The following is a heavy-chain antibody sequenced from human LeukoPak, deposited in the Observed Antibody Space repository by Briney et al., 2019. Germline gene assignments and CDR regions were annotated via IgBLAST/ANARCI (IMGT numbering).Heavy chain of an antibody. CDR3: AKVRGGRYCSSTSCFERGRLCWFDP. CDR2: IWYDGSNR. Sequence: GRSLRLSCAASGFTFSSYGMHWVRQAPGKGLEWVAVIWYDGSNRYYADSVKGRFTISRDNSKNTLYLQMNSLRAEDMAVYYCAKVRGGRYCSSTSCFERGRLCWFDPWGQGTLVTVSS. CDR1: GFTFSSYG. D-gene: IGHD2-2*01. J-gene: IGHJ5*02. V-gene: IGHV3-33*06.